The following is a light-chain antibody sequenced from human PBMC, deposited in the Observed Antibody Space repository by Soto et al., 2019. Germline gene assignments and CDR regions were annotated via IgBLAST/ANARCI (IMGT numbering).Light chain of an antibody. V-gene: IGKV1-5*01. Sequence: ASVGDRVTITCRASQSIRYYLAWYQQMPGKAPKLLIYGASSLQSGVPSRFSGSGSGTEFTLTISSLQPDDFATYFCQHHNSYSQTFGQGTKVDIK. CDR2: GAS. J-gene: IGKJ1*01. CDR1: QSIRYY. CDR3: QHHNSYSQT.